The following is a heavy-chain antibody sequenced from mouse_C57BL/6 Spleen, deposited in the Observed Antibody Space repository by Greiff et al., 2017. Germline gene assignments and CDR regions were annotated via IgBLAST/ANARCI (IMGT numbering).Heavy chain of an antibody. D-gene: IGHD2-5*01. V-gene: IGHV1-61*01. J-gene: IGHJ2*01. CDR3: ARSSYYSNEDD. CDR1: GYTFTSYW. CDR2: IYPSDSET. Sequence: VQLQQPGAELVRPGSSVKLSCKASGYTFTSYWMDWVKQRPGQGLEWIGNIYPSDSETHYNQKFKDKATLTVDKSSSTAYMQLSSLTSEDSAVYYCARSSYYSNEDDWGQGTTLTVSS.